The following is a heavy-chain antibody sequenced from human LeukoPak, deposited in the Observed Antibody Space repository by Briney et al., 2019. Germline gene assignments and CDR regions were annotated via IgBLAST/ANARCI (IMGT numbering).Heavy chain of an antibody. CDR1: GYSISSGYY. CDR2: IYHSGST. D-gene: IGHD3-3*01. CDR3: AREEVTIFGVVIVYNWFDP. Sequence: SETLSLTCTVSGYSISSGYYWGWIRQPPGKGLEWIGSIYHSGSTYYNPSLKSRVTISVDTSKNQFSLKLSSVTAADTAVYYCAREEVTIFGVVIVYNWFDPWGQGTLVTVSS. J-gene: IGHJ5*02. V-gene: IGHV4-38-2*02.